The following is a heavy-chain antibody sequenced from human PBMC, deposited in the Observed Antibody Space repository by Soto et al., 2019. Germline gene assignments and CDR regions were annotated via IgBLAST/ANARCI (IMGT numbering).Heavy chain of an antibody. D-gene: IGHD3-22*01. V-gene: IGHV1-18*03. CDR2: ITANNVNT. J-gene: IGHJ4*02. Sequence: GASVKVSCKTSGYTFTSYGISWVRQAPGQGLEWMGWITANNVNTNYAQKFQGRVTMTTDTSTATAYMELRSLRSDDMAVYYCARDMGGYYFEPNDYWGQGTLVTVSS. CDR1: GYTFTSYG. CDR3: ARDMGGYYFEPNDY.